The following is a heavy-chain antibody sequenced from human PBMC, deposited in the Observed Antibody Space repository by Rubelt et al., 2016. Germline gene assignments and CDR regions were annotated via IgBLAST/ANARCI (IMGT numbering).Heavy chain of an antibody. D-gene: IGHD4-17*01. CDR3: ARGQLGYGDYATAIDC. CDR1: GGSFSGYY. J-gene: IGHJ4*02. CDR2: INHSGST. Sequence: QVQLQQWGAGLLKPSETLSLTCAVYGGSFSGYYWSWIRQPPGKGLEWIGEINHSGSTNYNPFRKCRVTILVDTSKDEFSLNLSSVTAADTAVYYCARGQLGYGDYATAIDCWGQGTLVTVSS. V-gene: IGHV4-34*01.